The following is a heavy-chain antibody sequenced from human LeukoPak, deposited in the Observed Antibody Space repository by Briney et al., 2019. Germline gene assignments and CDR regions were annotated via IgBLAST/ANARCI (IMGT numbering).Heavy chain of an antibody. D-gene: IGHD2-2*02. Sequence: PSETLSLTCTVSGGSISSYYWSWIRQPPGKGLEWIGYIYYSGSTNYNPSLKSRVTISVDTSKNQFSLKLSSVTAADTAVYYCARVNDQPLYRFDYWGQGTLVTVSS. CDR3: ARVNDQPLYRFDY. J-gene: IGHJ4*02. V-gene: IGHV4-59*01. CDR2: IYYSGST. CDR1: GGSISSYY.